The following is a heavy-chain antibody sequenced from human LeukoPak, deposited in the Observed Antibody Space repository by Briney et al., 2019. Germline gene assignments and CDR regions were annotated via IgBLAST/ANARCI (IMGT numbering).Heavy chain of an antibody. Sequence: SGGSLRLSCTASGFTFGDYSMSWFRRAPGKGLEWVGFIRSKAYGGTTEYAASVKGRFTISRDDSRGIAYLQMNSLRAEDAAVYYCVKDRTGNYVAWFDPWGQGTLVTVSS. CDR2: IRSKAYGGTT. J-gene: IGHJ5*02. CDR3: VKDRTGNYVAWFDP. D-gene: IGHD4-11*01. CDR1: GFTFGDYS. V-gene: IGHV3-49*03.